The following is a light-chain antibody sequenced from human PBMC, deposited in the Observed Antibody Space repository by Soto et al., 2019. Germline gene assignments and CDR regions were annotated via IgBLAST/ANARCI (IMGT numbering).Light chain of an antibody. J-gene: IGKJ4*01. CDR1: QSVSSSY. Sequence: EIVLTQSPGTLSLSPGDRATLSCRASQSVSSSYLAWYQQKPGQAPRLLIYGAHSTATGIPDRFSGSGSGTDVTLTISRLEPEDFAVYYCQQYGTSPFTFGGGTKVEIK. CDR3: QQYGTSPFT. V-gene: IGKV3-20*01. CDR2: GAH.